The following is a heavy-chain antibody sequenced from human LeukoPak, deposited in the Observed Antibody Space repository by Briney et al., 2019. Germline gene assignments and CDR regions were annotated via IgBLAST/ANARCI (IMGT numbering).Heavy chain of an antibody. CDR3: ARDDAYSSFSY. CDR1: GFTFSDYW. D-gene: IGHD3-16*01. Sequence: GGSLRLSCAASGFTFSDYWMDWLRQAPGKGLEWVASIKQDGSQRDYVGSVKGRFTISRDNAKNSLYLHMNSLRVEDTAVYYCARDDAYSSFSYWGQGALVTVSS. J-gene: IGHJ4*02. CDR2: IKQDGSQR. V-gene: IGHV3-7*01.